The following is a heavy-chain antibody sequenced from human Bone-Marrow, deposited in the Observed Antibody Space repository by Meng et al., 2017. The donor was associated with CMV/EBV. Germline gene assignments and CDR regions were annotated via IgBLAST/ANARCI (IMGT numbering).Heavy chain of an antibody. CDR1: GYTFTSYA. J-gene: IGHJ5*02. Sequence: CKASGYTFTSYAINWVRQATGQGLEWMGWMNPNSGNTGYAQKFQGRVTITRNTSISTAYMELSSLRSEDTAVYYCARGGSIVVVPLDPWGQGTLVTVSS. V-gene: IGHV1-8*03. CDR3: ARGGSIVVVPLDP. CDR2: MNPNSGNT. D-gene: IGHD2-2*01.